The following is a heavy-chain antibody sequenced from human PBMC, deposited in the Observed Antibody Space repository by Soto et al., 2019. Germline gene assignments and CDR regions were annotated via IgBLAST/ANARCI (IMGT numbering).Heavy chain of an antibody. J-gene: IGHJ6*02. D-gene: IGHD3-22*01. CDR1: GFTFTSNG. CDR2: ISFDGSNK. V-gene: IGHV3-30*18. CDR3: AKGRYYDLYGLDV. Sequence: QVQLVESGGGVVQPGRSLRLSCAASGFTFTSNGMHWVRQAPGTGLEWVAVISFDGSNKYYADSVKGRFTISRDNSKNTLFLQMNSLRAEDTAVFYCAKGRYYDLYGLDVWGQGTPVTVSS.